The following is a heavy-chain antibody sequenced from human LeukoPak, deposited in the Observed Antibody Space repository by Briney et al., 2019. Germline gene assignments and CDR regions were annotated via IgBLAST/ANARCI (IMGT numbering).Heavy chain of an antibody. Sequence: GGSLRLSCAASGFTFSSYGMHWVRQAPGKGLEWVAFIRYDGSNKYYADSVKGRFTISRDNSKNTLYLQMNSLRAEDTAVYYCARDGDGSSGWYSYYYYYYMDVWGKGTTVTVSS. CDR1: GFTFSSYG. CDR3: ARDGDGSSGWYSYYYYYYMDV. CDR2: IRYDGSNK. J-gene: IGHJ6*03. V-gene: IGHV3-30*02. D-gene: IGHD6-19*01.